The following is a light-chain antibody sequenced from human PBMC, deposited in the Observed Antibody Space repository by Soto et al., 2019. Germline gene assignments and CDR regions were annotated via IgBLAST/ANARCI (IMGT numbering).Light chain of an antibody. CDR2: AAS. CDR1: QGIRNF. V-gene: IGKV1-27*01. CDR3: PKYSSVPV. J-gene: IGKJ3*01. Sequence: DIQMTQSPTSLSASVGDRVTITCRASQGIRNFVAWYQQKPGKAPKLLIYAASTLQSGVPSRFRGSGSGTDFTLTIHSLQPEDVATYSSPKYSSVPVFGPGTKVEIK.